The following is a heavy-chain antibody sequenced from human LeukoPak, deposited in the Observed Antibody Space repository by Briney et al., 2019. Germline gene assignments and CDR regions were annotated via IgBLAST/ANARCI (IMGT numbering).Heavy chain of an antibody. Sequence: GGSLRLSRAASGFTFSSYAMHWVRQAPGKGLEWVAVISYDGSNKYYADSVKGRFTISRDNSKNTLYLQMNSLRAEDTAVYYCARDPYYDILTGYASAAFDIWGQGTMVTVSS. CDR2: ISYDGSNK. D-gene: IGHD3-9*01. CDR3: ARDPYYDILTGYASAAFDI. V-gene: IGHV3-30-3*01. J-gene: IGHJ3*02. CDR1: GFTFSSYA.